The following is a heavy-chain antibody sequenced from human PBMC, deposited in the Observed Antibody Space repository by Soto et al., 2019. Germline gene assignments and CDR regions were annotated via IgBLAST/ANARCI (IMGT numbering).Heavy chain of an antibody. Sequence: VQLVESGGGLVKPGGSLRLSCTASGFTFHTYNMNWVRQAPGEGLEWVSSSSSSTGDIYYVDSLKGRFTVSRDNANSSPSLQLHNVRVKVTAVYFWVRSPEPYLAAAFDLWGQATEVIVSS. CDR1: GFTFHTYN. J-gene: IGHJ3*01. V-gene: IGHV3-21*01. CDR2: SSSSTGDI. CDR3: VRSPEPYLAAAFDL. D-gene: IGHD1-1*01.